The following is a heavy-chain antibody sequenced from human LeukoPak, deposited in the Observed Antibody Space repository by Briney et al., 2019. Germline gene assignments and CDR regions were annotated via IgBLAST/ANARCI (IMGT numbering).Heavy chain of an antibody. Sequence: GGSLRLSCTTYGFTFGYYVLTWFRQAPGKGLECDGFIRSKPNGGTADYAASVKGRFTISRDDSKSIAYLQMNRLKTEDTAVYYGTKERGHRFGEPQGYWGQGTLVTVSS. CDR1: GFTFGYYV. J-gene: IGHJ4*02. CDR3: TKERGHRFGEPQGY. V-gene: IGHV3-49*03. D-gene: IGHD3-10*01. CDR2: IRSKPNGGTA.